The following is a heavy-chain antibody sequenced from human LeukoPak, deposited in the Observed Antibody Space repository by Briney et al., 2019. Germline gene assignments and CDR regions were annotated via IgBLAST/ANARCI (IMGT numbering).Heavy chain of an antibody. CDR1: GFTFSSYA. J-gene: IGHJ4*02. CDR2: ISYDGSNK. CDR3: ARTVVGITMVRGVIGGFDY. D-gene: IGHD3-10*01. V-gene: IGHV3-30*04. Sequence: GGSLRFSCAASGFTFSSYAMHWVRQAPGKGLEWVAVISYDGSNKYYADSMKGRFTISRDNSKNTLYLQMNSLRAEDTAVYYCARTVVGITMVRGVIGGFDYWGQGTLVTVSS.